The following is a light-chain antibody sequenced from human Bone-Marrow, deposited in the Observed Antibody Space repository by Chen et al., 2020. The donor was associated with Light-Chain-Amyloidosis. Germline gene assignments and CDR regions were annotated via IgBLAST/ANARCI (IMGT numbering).Light chain of an antibody. CDR1: DLPTKY. CDR3: QSADSSGTYEVI. Sequence: SYELTQPPSVSVSPGQTARITCSGDDLPTKYAYWYQQKPGQAPVLVIHRDTERPSGISEGFSGSSSGTKATLTISGVQAEDEADYHCQSADSSGTYEVIFGGGTKLTVL. CDR2: RDT. J-gene: IGLJ2*01. V-gene: IGLV3-25*03.